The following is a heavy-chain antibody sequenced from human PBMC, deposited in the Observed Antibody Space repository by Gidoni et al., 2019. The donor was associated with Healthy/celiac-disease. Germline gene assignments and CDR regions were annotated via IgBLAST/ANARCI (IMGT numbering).Heavy chain of an antibody. V-gene: IGHV4-4*07. Sequence: QVQLQQSGPGLVKPSETLSLTCPVSGGSISSYYWSGIRQPPGKGLEWIGRIYTSGSTNYNPSLKSRVNMSVDTSKNQFSLKLSSVTAADTAVYYCAREVGTLLWYWFDPWGQGTLVTVSS. CDR3: AREVGTLLWYWFDP. CDR1: GGSISSYY. D-gene: IGHD3-10*01. CDR2: IYTSGST. J-gene: IGHJ5*02.